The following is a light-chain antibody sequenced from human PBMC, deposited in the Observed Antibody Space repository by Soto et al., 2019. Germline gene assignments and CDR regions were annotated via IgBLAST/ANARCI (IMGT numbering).Light chain of an antibody. CDR2: GAS. V-gene: IGKV3-20*01. CDR3: QQYAGSRT. Sequence: IVLPQSPGPLSLSPGERATLSCRASQSVSSSYLAWCQQKPGQAPRLLIYGASSRATGIPDRFSGSGSGTDFTLTISRLEPEDFAVYYCQQYAGSRTFGQGTKVDNK. CDR1: QSVSSSY. J-gene: IGKJ1*01.